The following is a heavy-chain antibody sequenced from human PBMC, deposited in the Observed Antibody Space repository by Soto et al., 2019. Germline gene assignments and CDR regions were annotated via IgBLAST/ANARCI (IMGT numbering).Heavy chain of an antibody. J-gene: IGHJ4*02. CDR2: IYYSG. D-gene: IGHD5-18*01. CDR3: ARGGHVRGYTYGHDY. Sequence: QVQLQESGPGLVKPSETLSLTCTVSGGSISSYYWNWIRQPPGKGLEWIGYIYYSGTISVDTSKNQFSLKLTSVTAADTAVYYCARGGHVRGYTYGHDYWGQGTLVTVSS. V-gene: IGHV4-59*01. CDR1: GGSISSYY.